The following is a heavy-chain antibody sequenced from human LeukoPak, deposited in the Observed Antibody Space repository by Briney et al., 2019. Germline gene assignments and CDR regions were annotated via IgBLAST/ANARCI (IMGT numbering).Heavy chain of an antibody. Sequence: PSETLSLTCTVSGGSVSSGSYYWSWIRQPPGKGLEWIGYIYYSGSTNYNPSLESRVTISVDRSKNQFSLKLSSVTAADTAVYYCARYSVDFWSGFSYYGMDVWGQGTTVTVSS. V-gene: IGHV4-61*01. D-gene: IGHD3-3*01. J-gene: IGHJ6*02. CDR3: ARYSVDFWSGFSYYGMDV. CDR2: IYYSGST. CDR1: GGSVSSGSYY.